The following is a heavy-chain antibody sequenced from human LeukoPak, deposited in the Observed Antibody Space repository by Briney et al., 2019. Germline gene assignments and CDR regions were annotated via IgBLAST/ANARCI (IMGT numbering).Heavy chain of an antibody. CDR3: AKESGDYYYYGMDV. J-gene: IGHJ6*02. CDR1: GFTFDDYA. D-gene: IGHD7-27*01. V-gene: IGHV3-9*01. CDR2: ISWNGGSI. Sequence: GGSLRLSCAASGFTFDDYAMHWVRQAPGKGLEWVSGISWNGGSIGYADSVKGRFTISRDNAKNSLYLQMNSLRAEDTALYYCAKESGDYYYYGMDVWGQGTTVTVSS.